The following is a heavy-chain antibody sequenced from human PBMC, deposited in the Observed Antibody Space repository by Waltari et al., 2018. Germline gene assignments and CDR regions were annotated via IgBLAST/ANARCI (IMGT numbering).Heavy chain of an antibody. V-gene: IGHV3-7*03. CDR3: AKVSGGLLLGFYYFDY. J-gene: IGHJ4*02. CDR1: GFTFSSYW. Sequence: EVQLVESGGGLVQPGGSLRLSCAASGFTFSSYWMSGFRQAPGKGLEWVAKIKQDGSEKNYVDSGKGRFTISRDNAKNTLDLQMNSLRAEDTAVYYCAKVSGGLLLGFYYFDYWGQGTLVTVSS. CDR2: IKQDGSEK. D-gene: IGHD2-15*01.